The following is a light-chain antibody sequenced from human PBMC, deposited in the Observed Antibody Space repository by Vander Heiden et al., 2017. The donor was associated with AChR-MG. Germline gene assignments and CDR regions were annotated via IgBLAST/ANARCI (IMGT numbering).Light chain of an antibody. CDR2: SNN. CDR1: STNIGSNT. J-gene: IGLJ2*01. Sequence: CLLTQPPSSSGTPRQRVTISGSGSSTNIGSNTVNWYQQLPGTAPKLLIFSNNQRPSGVPDRFSGSKSGTSASLAISGLESEDEADYYCEAWDDSLNGPIFGGGTKLTVL. V-gene: IGLV1-44*01. CDR3: EAWDDSLNGPI.